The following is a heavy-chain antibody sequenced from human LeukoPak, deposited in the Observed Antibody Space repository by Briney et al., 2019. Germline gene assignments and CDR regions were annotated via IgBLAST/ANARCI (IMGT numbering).Heavy chain of an antibody. J-gene: IGHJ4*02. Sequence: GSLRLSCAASGFTFSTHSMNWVRQAPGKGLEWVSSISSSSSYIYYADSVKGRFTISRDNAKNSLYLQMNSLRAEDTAVYYCAKDYIVTSSPVYYFDYWGQGTLVTVSS. D-gene: IGHD2-2*01. CDR3: AKDYIVTSSPVYYFDY. CDR2: ISSSSSYI. CDR1: GFTFSTHS. V-gene: IGHV3-21*01.